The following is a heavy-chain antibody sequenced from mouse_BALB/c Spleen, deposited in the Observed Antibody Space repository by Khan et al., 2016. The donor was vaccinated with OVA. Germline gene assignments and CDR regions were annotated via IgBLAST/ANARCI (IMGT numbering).Heavy chain of an antibody. CDR3: ARIGSTAWFAY. CDR2: IDPFSGGS. V-gene: IGHV1S135*01. D-gene: IGHD1-1*01. J-gene: IGHJ3*01. CDR1: GFSFSTYY. Sequence: IQLVQSGPELMKPGASVKLSCKASGFSFSTYYIHWVTRSPGKTLEWIASIDPFSGGSTYNQNFKGKATFTVDKSSSPAYLHLTRLTSEDSAVYDCARIGSTAWFAYWGQGTIVTVSA.